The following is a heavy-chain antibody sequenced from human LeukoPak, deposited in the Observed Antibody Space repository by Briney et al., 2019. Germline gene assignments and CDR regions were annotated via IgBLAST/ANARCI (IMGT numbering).Heavy chain of an antibody. CDR1: GYTFNSSY. CDR3: ARDTGVLHLPYGMDV. V-gene: IGHV1-46*02. J-gene: IGHJ6*02. CDR2: INPSDDST. D-gene: IGHD1-14*01. Sequence: ASVKVSCKASGYTFNSSYMHWVRQAPGQGLEWMGIINPSDDSTRYAQKFQGRVTMTKDTSTNTVYMHLSSLSSDDTAVYYCARDTGVLHLPYGMDVWGQGTTVTVSS.